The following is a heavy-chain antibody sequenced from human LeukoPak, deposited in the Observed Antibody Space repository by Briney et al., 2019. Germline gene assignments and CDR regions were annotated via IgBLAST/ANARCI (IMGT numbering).Heavy chain of an antibody. CDR1: GGTFSSYA. J-gene: IGHJ3*01. D-gene: IGHD6-13*01. CDR3: ARLRSIGASGHDASDF. Sequence: ASVKVSCKASGGTFSSYAISWVRQAPGHGLEWMGRIIPILGIANYAQKFQGRVTITADKSTSTAYMELRSLTSDDTAVYYCARLRSIGASGHDASDFWGQGTTVTVSS. V-gene: IGHV1-69*04. CDR2: IIPILGIA.